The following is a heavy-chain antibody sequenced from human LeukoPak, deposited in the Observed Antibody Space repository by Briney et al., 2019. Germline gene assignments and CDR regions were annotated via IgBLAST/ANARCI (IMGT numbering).Heavy chain of an antibody. CDR1: GYTFTSYG. D-gene: IGHD3-10*01. CDR3: ARARYYGSGSFYGTDV. J-gene: IGHJ6*02. CDR2: ISAYNGNT. Sequence: ASVKVSCKASGYTFTSYGISWVRQAPGQGLEWMGWISAYNGNTNYAQKLQGRVTMTTDTSTSTAYMELRSLRSDDTAVYYCARARYYGSGSFYGTDVWGQGTTVTVSS. V-gene: IGHV1-18*01.